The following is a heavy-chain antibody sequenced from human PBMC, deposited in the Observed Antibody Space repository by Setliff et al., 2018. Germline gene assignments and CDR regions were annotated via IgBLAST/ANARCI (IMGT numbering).Heavy chain of an antibody. CDR3: ARAPPNRYSGSYEYFYMDV. CDR1: GSSFSSYS. CDR2: KYYSGSA. Sequence: SETLSLTCTVSGSSFSSYSWSWIRQPPGKGLEWIGYKYYSGSANSNPSLKSRVTLSVDTSKNQFSLKVSTVTAADTAVYYCARAPPNRYSGSYEYFYMDVWGKGTTVTVSS. J-gene: IGHJ6*03. D-gene: IGHD1-26*01. V-gene: IGHV4-59*08.